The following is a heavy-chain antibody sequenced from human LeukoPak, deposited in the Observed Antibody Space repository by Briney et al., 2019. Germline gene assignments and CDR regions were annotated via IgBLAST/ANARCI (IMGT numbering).Heavy chain of an antibody. J-gene: IGHJ4*02. V-gene: IGHV1-18*01. CDR3: ARSFEYSSLFDY. Sequence: ASVKVSCKASGYTFTSYDINWVRQATGQGLEWMGWMNPNNGNTNYAQKLQGRVTMTTDTSTSTAYMELRSLRSDDTAVYYCARSFEYSSLFDYWGQGTLVTVSS. D-gene: IGHD6-6*01. CDR2: MNPNNGNT. CDR1: GYTFTSYD.